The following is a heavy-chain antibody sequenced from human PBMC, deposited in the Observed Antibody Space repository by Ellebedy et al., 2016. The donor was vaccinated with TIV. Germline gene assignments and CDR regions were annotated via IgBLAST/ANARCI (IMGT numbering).Heavy chain of an antibody. V-gene: IGHV4-39*07. J-gene: IGHJ4*02. CDR1: GGSISNSDYY. Sequence: MPSETLSLTCTVSGGSISNSDYYWNWIRQPPGKGLEWIGSIYYSGSAYYNPSLKSRVTVSVDTSKNQFSLNLSSVTAADTAVYYCARDSGSRVGFDYWGQGALVTVSS. CDR3: ARDSGSRVGFDY. CDR2: IYYSGSA. D-gene: IGHD1-26*01.